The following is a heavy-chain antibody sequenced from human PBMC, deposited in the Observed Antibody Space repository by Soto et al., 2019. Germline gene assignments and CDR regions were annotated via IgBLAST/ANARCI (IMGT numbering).Heavy chain of an antibody. CDR2: IVVGSGNT. CDR3: AADEGGNSFDY. Sequence: QMQLVQSGPEMKKPGTSVKVSCKASGFTFTSSAVQWVRQARVQRLEWIGWIVVGSGNTNYAQKFQERVTITRDMSTSTAYMELSSLRSEDTAVYYCAADEGGNSFDYWGQGTLVTVSS. CDR1: GFTFTSSA. D-gene: IGHD2-15*01. V-gene: IGHV1-58*01. J-gene: IGHJ4*02.